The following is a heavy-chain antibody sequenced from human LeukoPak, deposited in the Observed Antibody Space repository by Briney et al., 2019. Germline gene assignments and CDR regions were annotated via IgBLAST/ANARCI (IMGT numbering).Heavy chain of an antibody. Sequence: PGGSLRLSCAASGFTFSSYSMNWVRQAPGKGLEWVSYISSSSSTIYYADSVKGRFTISRDNAKNSLYLQMNSLRAEDTAVYYCAGHYGDLYFDYRGQGTLVTVSS. V-gene: IGHV3-48*01. CDR3: AGHYGDLYFDY. CDR2: ISSSSSTI. CDR1: GFTFSSYS. J-gene: IGHJ4*02. D-gene: IGHD4-17*01.